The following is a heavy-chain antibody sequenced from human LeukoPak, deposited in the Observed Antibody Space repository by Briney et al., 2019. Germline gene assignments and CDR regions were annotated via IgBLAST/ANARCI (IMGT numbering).Heavy chain of an antibody. Sequence: SETLSLTCTVSGGSISSGDYYWSWIRQPPGKGLEWIGCIYYSGSTYYNPSLKSRVTISVDTSKNQFSLKLSSVTAADTAVYYRARDAGYSYGPWDVWGQGTTVTVSS. CDR3: ARDAGYSYGPWDV. D-gene: IGHD5-18*01. J-gene: IGHJ6*02. CDR2: IYYSGST. CDR1: GGSISSGDYY. V-gene: IGHV4-30-4*01.